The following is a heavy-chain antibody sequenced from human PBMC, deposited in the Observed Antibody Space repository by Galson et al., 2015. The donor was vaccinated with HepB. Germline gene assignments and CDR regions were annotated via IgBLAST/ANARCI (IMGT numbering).Heavy chain of an antibody. CDR2: VWYDGSDK. CDR1: AFTFMSYG. V-gene: IGHV3-33*01. D-gene: IGHD3-16*01. Sequence: SLRLSCAASAFTFMSYGMHWVRQAPGKGLEWVAVVWYDGSDKHYADSVKGRFTISRDNSKNTVFLQMDSLRAEDTAVYYCARDPGGENYFDYWGQGTLVTVSS. J-gene: IGHJ4*02. CDR3: ARDPGGENYFDY.